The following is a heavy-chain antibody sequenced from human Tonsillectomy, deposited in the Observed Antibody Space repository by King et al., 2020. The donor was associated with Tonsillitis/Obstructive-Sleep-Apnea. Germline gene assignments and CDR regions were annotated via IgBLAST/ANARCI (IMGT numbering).Heavy chain of an antibody. D-gene: IGHD2-8*01. CDR1: GGSISGYY. V-gene: IGHV4-59*01. CDR2: IYYSGGT. CDR3: AREGAVMNAFDI. Sequence: QLQESGPGLVKPSETLSLTCTVSGGSISGYYWSWIRQPPGKGLEWIAYIYYSGGTNYNPSLKSRVTISVDTSESQFSLKLSSVTAADTAVYYCAREGAVMNAFDIWGQGTMVTVSS. J-gene: IGHJ3*02.